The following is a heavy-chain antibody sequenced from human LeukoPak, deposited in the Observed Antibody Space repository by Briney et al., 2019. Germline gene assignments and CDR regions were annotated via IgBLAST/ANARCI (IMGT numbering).Heavy chain of an antibody. J-gene: IGHJ6*03. Sequence: SVKVSCKASGGTFSSYAISWVRQAPGQGLEWMGGIIPIFGTANYAQKFQGRVTMTRDTSISTADMELSRLRSDDTAVYYCARGTLSNHMDVWGKGTTVTVSS. CDR1: GGTFSSYA. V-gene: IGHV1-69*05. D-gene: IGHD2-2*01. CDR2: IIPIFGTA. CDR3: ARGTLSNHMDV.